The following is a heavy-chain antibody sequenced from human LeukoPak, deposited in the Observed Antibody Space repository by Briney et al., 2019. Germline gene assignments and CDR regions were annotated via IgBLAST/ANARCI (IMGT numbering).Heavy chain of an antibody. J-gene: IGHJ3*02. CDR1: GFTFRAYG. CDR3: ARGNSNGFDI. CDR2: IQYAGTSQ. V-gene: IGHV3-30*02. Sequence: PGGSLRLSPAASGFTFRAYGMGWVRQAPGKGLECVAIIQYAGTSQYYADSMKGRFTTSNDNSKITLHLQVNSVRPDDTAVYCCARGNSNGFDIWGQGTMVTVSS. D-gene: IGHD4-23*01.